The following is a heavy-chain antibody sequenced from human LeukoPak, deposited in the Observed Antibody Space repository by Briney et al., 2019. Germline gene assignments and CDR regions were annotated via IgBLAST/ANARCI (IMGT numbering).Heavy chain of an antibody. CDR3: AREIFNGFDI. V-gene: IGHV3-30-3*01. CDR2: ISYDGSNK. J-gene: IGHJ3*02. CDR1: EFTFFSYA. Sequence: PGRSLRLSCTASEFTFFSYAMHWVRQAPGKGLEWVAVISYDGSNKDYADSVKGRFTISRDNSKNTLFLQMNSLRAEDTAVYYCAREIFNGFDIWGQGTMVTVSS.